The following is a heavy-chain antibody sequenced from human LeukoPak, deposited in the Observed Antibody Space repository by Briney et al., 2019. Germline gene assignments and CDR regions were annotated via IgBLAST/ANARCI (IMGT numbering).Heavy chain of an antibody. J-gene: IGHJ4*02. CDR2: INWNGGST. V-gene: IGHV3-20*04. CDR3: ATHYSKGTFGY. D-gene: IGHD4-11*01. Sequence: AGGSLRLSCAASGFTFGGYGMSWVRQAPGKGLEWVSGINWNGGSTGYADSVKGRFTISRDNAKNSLYLQMNSLRAEDTAVYYCATHYSKGTFGYWGQGTLVTVYS. CDR1: GFTFGGYG.